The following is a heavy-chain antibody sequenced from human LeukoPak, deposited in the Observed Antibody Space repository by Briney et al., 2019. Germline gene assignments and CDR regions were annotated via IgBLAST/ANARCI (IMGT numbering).Heavy chain of an antibody. V-gene: IGHV4-39*01. J-gene: IGHJ4*02. D-gene: IGHD2-15*01. CDR1: GGSISSSSYY. CDR3: ASLPIPGYCSGGSCYSVMVLRDY. CDR2: IYYSGST. Sequence: SETLSLTCTVSGGSISSSSYYWSWIRQPAGKGLEWIGSIYYSGSTYYNPSLKSRVTISVDTSKNQFSLKLSSVTAADTAVYYCASLPIPGYCSGGSCYSVMVLRDYWGQGTLVTVSS.